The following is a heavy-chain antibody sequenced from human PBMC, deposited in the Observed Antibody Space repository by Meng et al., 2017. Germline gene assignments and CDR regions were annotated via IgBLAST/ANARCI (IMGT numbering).Heavy chain of an antibody. J-gene: IGHJ4*02. CDR1: GGTFSSYA. CDR3: ASDLPDYYDSSGYPY. D-gene: IGHD3-22*01. Sequence: QVQLGQYGACVKKPGSSVKVACKASGGTFSSYAISWVRQAPGQGLEWMGGIIPIFGTANYAQKFQGRVTITADKSTSTAYMELSSLRSEDTAVYYCASDLPDYYDSSGYPYWGQGTLVTVSS. V-gene: IGHV1-69*14. CDR2: IIPIFGTA.